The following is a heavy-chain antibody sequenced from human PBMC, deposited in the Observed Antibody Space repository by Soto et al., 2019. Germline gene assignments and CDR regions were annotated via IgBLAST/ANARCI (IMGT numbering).Heavy chain of an antibody. V-gene: IGHV2-26*01. CDR1: GFSLSTGRMG. CDR2: IVSDNER. D-gene: IGHD4-17*01. Sequence: QVTLKESGPVLVKPTETLTLTCTVSGFSLSTGRMGVSWIRQSPGKALEWLAHIVSDNERSYSTSMQGRLTISKDSSGSQVVMSMTNMDPVDSGTDYSVRVNADSYQFYYGMDVWGQGTTVTVSS. CDR3: VRVNADSYQFYYGMDV. J-gene: IGHJ6*02.